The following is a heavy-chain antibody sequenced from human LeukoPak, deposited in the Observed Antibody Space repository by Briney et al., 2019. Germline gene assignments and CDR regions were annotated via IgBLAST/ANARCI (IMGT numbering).Heavy chain of an antibody. CDR2: IYYTGGT. CDR1: GGSISSSSYY. CDR3: ARALPIGRRSDTFDI. V-gene: IGHV4-61*05. D-gene: IGHD2/OR15-2a*01. J-gene: IGHJ3*02. Sequence: SETLSLTCTVSGGSISSSSYYWGWIRQPPGKGLEWIGYIYYTGGTNYNPSLRSRVTISVDTSKNEFSLKLSSVTAADTAVYYCARALPIGRRSDTFDIWGQGTMVTVSS.